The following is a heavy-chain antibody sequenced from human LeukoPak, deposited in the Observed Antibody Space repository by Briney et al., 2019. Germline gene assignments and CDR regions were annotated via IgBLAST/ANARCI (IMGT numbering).Heavy chain of an antibody. D-gene: IGHD3-22*01. J-gene: IGHJ4*02. CDR2: ISSSRSTI. V-gene: IGHV3-48*01. Sequence: GGSLRLSCAASGFTFSTYSMNWVRQAPGKGLEWVSYISSSRSTIYYADSVKGRFTISRDNAKNSLYLQMNSLRAEDTAVYYCAKDMDSSGYFPAHWGQGTLVTVSS. CDR3: AKDMDSSGYFPAH. CDR1: GFTFSTYS.